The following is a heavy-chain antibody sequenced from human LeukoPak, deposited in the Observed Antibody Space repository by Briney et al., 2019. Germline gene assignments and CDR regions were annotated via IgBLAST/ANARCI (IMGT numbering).Heavy chain of an antibody. CDR1: GFTFNSYW. Sequence: GGSLRLSCAASGFTFNSYWMHWVRQAPGKGLVWVSRINSDGSGTSDADFVKGRFTISRDNSKNTLYLQMNSLRPEDTAMYYCARDRLTNDAFDIWGQGTMVTVSS. CDR3: ARDRLTNDAFDI. D-gene: IGHD2-8*01. V-gene: IGHV3-74*01. CDR2: INSDGSGT. J-gene: IGHJ3*02.